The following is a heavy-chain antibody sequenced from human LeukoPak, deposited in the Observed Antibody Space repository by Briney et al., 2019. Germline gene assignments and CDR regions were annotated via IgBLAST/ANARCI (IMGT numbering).Heavy chain of an antibody. Sequence: GGSLRLSCAASGFTFSSNHMSWVRQAPGKGLEWVSVIYSGGSTYYADSVKGRFTISRDNSKNTLYLQMNSLRAEDTAVYYCARVDCGGDCYFDYWGQGTLVTVSS. V-gene: IGHV3-53*01. D-gene: IGHD2-21*02. CDR2: IYSGGST. CDR3: ARVDCGGDCYFDY. J-gene: IGHJ4*02. CDR1: GFTFSSNH.